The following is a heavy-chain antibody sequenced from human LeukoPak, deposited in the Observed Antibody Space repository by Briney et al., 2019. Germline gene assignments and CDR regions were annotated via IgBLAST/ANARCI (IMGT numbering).Heavy chain of an antibody. CDR2: FFHSGST. Sequence: PSETLSLTCTVSGYSISSGYYWGRIRQPPRKGLEWIGSFFHSGSTFYNPSLKSRLSISVDTSKNQFSLKVSSVTAADTAVYYCARMFRTVWELPYFWGQGTLVTVSS. D-gene: IGHD1-26*01. V-gene: IGHV4-38-2*02. J-gene: IGHJ4*02. CDR3: ARMFRTVWELPYF. CDR1: GYSISSGYY.